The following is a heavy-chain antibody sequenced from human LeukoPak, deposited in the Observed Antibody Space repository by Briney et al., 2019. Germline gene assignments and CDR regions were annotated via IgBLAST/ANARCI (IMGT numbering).Heavy chain of an antibody. CDR3: ARDGKYCISTNCYADY. CDR1: GYTFIDYY. Sequence: ASLKVSCKASGYTFIDYYMHWVRQAPGQGLEWMGWINPDSGGTNYAQKFQGRVTMTRDTSISTVYMELSRLRSDDTAVYFCARDGKYCISTNCYADYWGQGTLVTVSS. CDR2: INPDSGGT. V-gene: IGHV1-2*02. J-gene: IGHJ4*02. D-gene: IGHD2-2*01.